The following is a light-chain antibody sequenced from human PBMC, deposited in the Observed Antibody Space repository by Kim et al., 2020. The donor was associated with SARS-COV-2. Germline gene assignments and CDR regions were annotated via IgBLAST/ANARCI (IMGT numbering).Light chain of an antibody. CDR2: GAS. CDR1: QSVSSN. J-gene: IGKJ1*01. V-gene: IGKV3-15*01. Sequence: EIVMTQSPATLSVSPGERANLSCRASQSVSSNLAWYQQKPGQAPRLLMYGASTRATGIPARFSGSGSGTEFTLTISSLQSEDFAVYYCQQYNNWGWTFGQGTKVDIK. CDR3: QQYNNWGWT.